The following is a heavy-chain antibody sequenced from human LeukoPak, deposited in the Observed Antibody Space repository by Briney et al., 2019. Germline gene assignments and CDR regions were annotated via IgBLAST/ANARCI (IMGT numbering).Heavy chain of an antibody. Sequence: GGSLRLSCAASGVTFSSYAMSRVREAPGQGVEWVSAISGSGGRTDYADSVQGRFTISRDNSKNTLYLQMNSLRVEDTAVYSCADAGYMTTAPHPWGQGTLVTVSS. D-gene: IGHD4-17*01. V-gene: IGHV3-23*01. J-gene: IGHJ5*02. CDR1: GVTFSSYA. CDR3: ADAGYMTTAPHP. CDR2: ISGSGGRT.